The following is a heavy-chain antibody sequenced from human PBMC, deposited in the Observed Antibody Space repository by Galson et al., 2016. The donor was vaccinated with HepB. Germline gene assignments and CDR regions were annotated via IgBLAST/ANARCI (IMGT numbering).Heavy chain of an antibody. D-gene: IGHD3-22*01. CDR1: GFTFSTYD. CDR3: ARDAFYDTSGLVWHFDY. Sequence: SLRLSCAASGFTFSTYDMHWVRQAPGKGLEWVGFTSFDGRSSYYVDSVKGRFTISRDNSKNTLYLQMNSLRAEDTAVYYCARDAFYDTSGLVWHFDYWGQGTLVTVSS. CDR2: TSFDGRSS. J-gene: IGHJ4*02. V-gene: IGHV3-30*03.